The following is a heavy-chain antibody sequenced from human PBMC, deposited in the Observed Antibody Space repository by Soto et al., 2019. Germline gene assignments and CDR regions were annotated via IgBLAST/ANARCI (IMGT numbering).Heavy chain of an antibody. CDR3: ARGRGYSDGIDY. CDR2: MNPNSGST. V-gene: IGHV1-8*01. CDR1: GYNFTSLD. D-gene: IGHD2-15*01. Sequence: ASVKVSCKASGYNFTSLDINWVRQATGQGLEWMGWMNPNSGSTGSAQKFQGRVAMTRDTSINTAYMELSSLRSDDTAVYYRARGRGYSDGIDYWRQGXLVTVSS. J-gene: IGHJ4*02.